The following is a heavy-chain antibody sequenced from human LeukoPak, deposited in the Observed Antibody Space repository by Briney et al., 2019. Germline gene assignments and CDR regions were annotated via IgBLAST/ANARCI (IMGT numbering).Heavy chain of an antibody. CDR2: INHSGST. CDR1: GGSLSGSS. J-gene: IGHJ4*02. CDR3: ARGREEFDYDSKHVEALYYFDY. Sequence: PETLSLTCAVHGGSLSGSSWSWIRQPPGKGLEWSGEINHSGSTNYNPSLKSRVTISVDTSKNQFSLKLSSVTAADTAVYYCARGREEFDYDSKHVEALYYFDYWGQGTLVTVSS. V-gene: IGHV4-34*01. D-gene: IGHD3-22*01.